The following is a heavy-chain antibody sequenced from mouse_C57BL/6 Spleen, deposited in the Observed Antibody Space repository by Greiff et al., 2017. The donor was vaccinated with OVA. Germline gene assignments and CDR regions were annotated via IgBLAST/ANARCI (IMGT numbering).Heavy chain of an antibody. CDR3: ARGYYGRNWYFDV. Sequence: QVHVKQSGAELVKPGASVKISCKASGYAFSSYWMNWVKQRPGKGLEWIGQIYPGDGDTNYNGKFKGKATLTADKSSSTAYMQLSSLTSEDSAVYCCARGYYGRNWYFDVWGTGTTVTVSS. D-gene: IGHD1-1*01. CDR1: GYAFSSYW. CDR2: IYPGDGDT. V-gene: IGHV1-80*01. J-gene: IGHJ1*03.